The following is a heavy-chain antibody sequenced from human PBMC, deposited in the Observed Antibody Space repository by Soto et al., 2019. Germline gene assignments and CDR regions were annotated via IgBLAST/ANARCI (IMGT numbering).Heavy chain of an antibody. V-gene: IGHV1-69*13. D-gene: IGHD6-6*01. Sequence: ASVKVSCKASGGTFSSYAISWVRQAPGQGLEWMGGIIPIFGTANYAQKFQGRVTITADESTSTAYMELSSLRSEGTAVYYCARINKTSIADAFDIWGQGTMVTVSS. CDR3: ARINKTSIADAFDI. J-gene: IGHJ3*02. CDR2: IIPIFGTA. CDR1: GGTFSSYA.